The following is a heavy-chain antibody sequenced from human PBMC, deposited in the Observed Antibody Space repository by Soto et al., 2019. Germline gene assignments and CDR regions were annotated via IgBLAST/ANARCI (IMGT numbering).Heavy chain of an antibody. CDR2: IVADNGNT. Sequence: GASVKVSCKASGFTFTSSAMQWVRQARGQRLEWIGWIVADNGNTNYAQKLQGRVTMTTDTSTSTAYMELRSLRSDDTAVYYCARDSRHYEYSSRKIERAFDIWGQGTMVTVSS. D-gene: IGHD6-6*01. V-gene: IGHV1-18*01. CDR3: ARDSRHYEYSSRKIERAFDI. J-gene: IGHJ3*02. CDR1: GFTFTSSA.